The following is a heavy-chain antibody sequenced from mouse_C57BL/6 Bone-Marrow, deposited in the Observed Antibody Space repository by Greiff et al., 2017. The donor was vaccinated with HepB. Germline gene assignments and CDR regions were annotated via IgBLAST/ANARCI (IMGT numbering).Heavy chain of an antibody. D-gene: IGHD2-5*01. V-gene: IGHV14-3*01. CDR1: GFNIKNTY. CDR2: IDPANGYT. CDR3: ARRDYSNYDY. Sequence: EVQLKESVAELVRPGASVKLSCTASGFNIKNTYMPWVKQRPEQGLEWIGRIDPANGYTKYAPNFQGRSTITADTSSNTAYLQLSSLTSEDTAIDYCARRDYSNYDYWGQGTTPT. J-gene: IGHJ2*01.